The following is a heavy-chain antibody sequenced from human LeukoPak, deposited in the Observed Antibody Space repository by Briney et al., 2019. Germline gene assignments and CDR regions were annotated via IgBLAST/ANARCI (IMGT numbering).Heavy chain of an antibody. V-gene: IGHV4-30-2*01. CDR3: ASPYYYDSSGYDT. CDR1: GGSISSGNYY. Sequence: SETLSLTCTVSGGSISSGNYYWSWIRQPPGKGLEWIGYIHDTGSTYYNPSLKSRVTISIDRSENHFSLKLSSVTAADTAVYYCASPYYYDSSGYDTWGQGTLVTVSS. D-gene: IGHD3-22*01. CDR2: IHDTGST. J-gene: IGHJ5*02.